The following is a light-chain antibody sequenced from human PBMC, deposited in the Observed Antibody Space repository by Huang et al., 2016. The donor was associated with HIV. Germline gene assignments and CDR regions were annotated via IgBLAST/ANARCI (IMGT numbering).Light chain of an antibody. Sequence: EVVMTQSPATLSVSPGERATLSCRASQRVSINVAWYQQKPGQAPRLLIYGASTRATGIPARFSGSGSGTEFTLTISGLQSEDYAVYFCQQHDDWPPYTFGQGTKLEIK. CDR1: QRVSIN. V-gene: IGKV3-15*01. CDR3: QQHDDWPPYT. J-gene: IGKJ2*01. CDR2: GAS.